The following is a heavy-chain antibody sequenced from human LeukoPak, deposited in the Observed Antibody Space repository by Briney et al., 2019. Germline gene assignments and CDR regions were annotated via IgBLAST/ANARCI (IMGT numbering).Heavy chain of an antibody. D-gene: IGHD3-9*01. Sequence: SETLSLTCTVSGGSISSYYWSWIRQPPGKGLEWIGYIYYSGSTNYNPSLKSRVTISVDTSKNQFSLKLSSVTAADTAVYYCARGAYDILTGYLIDYWGQGTLVTVSS. J-gene: IGHJ4*02. CDR3: ARGAYDILTGYLIDY. CDR1: GGSISSYY. V-gene: IGHV4-59*01. CDR2: IYYSGST.